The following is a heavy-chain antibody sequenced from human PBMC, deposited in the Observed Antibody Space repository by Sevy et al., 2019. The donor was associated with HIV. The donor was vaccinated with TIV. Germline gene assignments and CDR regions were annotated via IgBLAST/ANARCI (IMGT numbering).Heavy chain of an antibody. CDR2: IIPIFGTA. D-gene: IGHD2-15*01. CDR3: ARVDVVVVAATPTIGAFDI. V-gene: IGHV1-69*06. J-gene: IGHJ3*02. CDR1: GGTFSSYA. Sequence: ASVKVSCKASGGTFSSYAINWVRQAPGQGLEWMGGIIPIFGTANYAQKFQGRVTITADKSTSTAYMELSSLRSEDTAVYYCARVDVVVVAATPTIGAFDIWGQGTMVTVSS.